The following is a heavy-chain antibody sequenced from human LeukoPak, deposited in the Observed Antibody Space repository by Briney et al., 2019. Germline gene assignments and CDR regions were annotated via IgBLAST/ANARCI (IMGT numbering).Heavy chain of an antibody. D-gene: IGHD3-22*01. CDR2: IYYSGST. Sequence: SETLSLTCTVSGGSISSHYWSWIRQPPGKGLEWIGYIYYSGSTNYNPSLKNRVTISVDTSKTQFSLKLSSVTAADTAVYCCARGDSSGYYYGLGFDPWGQGTLVTVSS. CDR1: GGSISSHY. J-gene: IGHJ5*02. CDR3: ARGDSSGYYYGLGFDP. V-gene: IGHV4-59*11.